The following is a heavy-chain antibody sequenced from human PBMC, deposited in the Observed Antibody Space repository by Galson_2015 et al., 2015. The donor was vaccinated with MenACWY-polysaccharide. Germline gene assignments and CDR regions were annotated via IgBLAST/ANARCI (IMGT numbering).Heavy chain of an antibody. CDR2: ISGSGGTI. CDR1: GFTFSSYE. J-gene: IGHJ4*01. CDR3: TRDDSYGYYKPYYFDY. D-gene: IGHD5-18*01. V-gene: IGHV3-48*03. Sequence: SLRLSCAASGFTFSSYEMNWVRQAPGKGLEWVSYISGSGGTIYYADSVKGRFTISRDNAKNSLYLQMSSLRAEDAAVYYCTRDDSYGYYKPYYFDYWGHGTLVTVSS.